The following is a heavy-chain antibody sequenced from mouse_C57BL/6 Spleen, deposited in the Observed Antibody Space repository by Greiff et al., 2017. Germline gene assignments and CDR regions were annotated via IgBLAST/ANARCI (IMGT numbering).Heavy chain of an antibody. D-gene: IGHD1-2*01. CDR2: IDPSDSDT. V-gene: IGHV1-52*01. Sequence: QVQLQQPGAELVRPGSSVKLSCKASGYTFTSYWMHWVKQRPIQGLEWIGNIDPSDSDTHYNQKFKDKATLTVDKSSSTAYMQLTSLTSEESAVYYCASSATGAMDYWGQGTSVTVSS. CDR1: GYTFTSYW. J-gene: IGHJ4*01. CDR3: ASSATGAMDY.